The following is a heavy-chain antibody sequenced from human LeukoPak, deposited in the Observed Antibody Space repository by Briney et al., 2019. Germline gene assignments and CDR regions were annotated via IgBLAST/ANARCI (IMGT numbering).Heavy chain of an antibody. J-gene: IGHJ4*02. D-gene: IGHD5-24*01. CDR2: IKVDGSEK. V-gene: IGHV3-7*01. Sequence: GGSLRLSCVASGFSFSRSWMSWVRQAPGKGLEWVANIKVDGSEKHYLDSVKGRFTISRDNAKNSLYLQMNSLRAEDTAVYYCARQGWLQLNFLDYWGQGALVTVSS. CDR1: GFSFSRSW. CDR3: ARQGWLQLNFLDY.